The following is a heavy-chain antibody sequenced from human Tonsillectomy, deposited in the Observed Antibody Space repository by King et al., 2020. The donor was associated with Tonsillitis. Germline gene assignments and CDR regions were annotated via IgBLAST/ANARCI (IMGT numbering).Heavy chain of an antibody. J-gene: IGHJ6*03. CDR3: ARHNQYCSSTSCRYFYYYYYYMDV. V-gene: IGHV4-39*01. D-gene: IGHD2-2*01. CDR1: VGSINSSNYY. CDR2: MSVSGYT. Sequence: LQLQESGSGLVKPSETLSLTCTVSVGSINSSNYYWGWIRQPPGKGLWWIGSMSVSGYTSHHPSLKSRFTISVDTSKNQFSLKRRSVTAEDTAVYYCARHNQYCSSTSCRYFYYYYYYMDVWGKGTTVTVSS.